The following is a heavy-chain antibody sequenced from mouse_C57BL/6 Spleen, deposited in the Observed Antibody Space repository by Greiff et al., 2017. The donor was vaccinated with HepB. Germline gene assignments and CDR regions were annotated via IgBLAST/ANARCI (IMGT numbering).Heavy chain of an antibody. CDR1: GFTFSDYG. J-gene: IGHJ2*01. Sequence: EVKLMESGGGLVKPGGSLKLSCAASGFTFSDYGMHWVRQAPEKGLEWVAYISSGSSTIYYADTVKGRFTISRDNAKNTLFLQMTSLGSEDTAMYYCARGGGGFDYWGQGTTLTVSS. CDR3: ARGGGGFDY. D-gene: IGHD1-1*02. V-gene: IGHV5-17*01. CDR2: ISSGSSTI.